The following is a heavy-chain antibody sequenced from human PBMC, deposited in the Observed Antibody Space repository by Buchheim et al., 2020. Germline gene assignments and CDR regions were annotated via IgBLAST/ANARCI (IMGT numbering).Heavy chain of an antibody. CDR1: GFTFSSYG. D-gene: IGHD4-17*01. J-gene: IGHJ4*02. Sequence: QVQLVESGGGVVQPGRSLRLSCAASGFTFSSYGMHWVRQAPGKGLEWVAVISHDGSNKYYADSVKGRFTISRDNSKNTLYLQMNSLRAEDTAVYYCAKLITTVTTLDYWGQGTL. V-gene: IGHV3-30*18. CDR3: AKLITTVTTLDY. CDR2: ISHDGSNK.